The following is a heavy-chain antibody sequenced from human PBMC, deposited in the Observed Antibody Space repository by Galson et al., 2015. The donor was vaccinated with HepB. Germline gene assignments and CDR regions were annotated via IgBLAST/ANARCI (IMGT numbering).Heavy chain of an antibody. J-gene: IGHJ4*02. CDR3: AKDSREVVYYGSGSREGLDY. CDR2: ISYDGSNK. CDR1: GFTFSSYG. V-gene: IGHV3-30*18. Sequence: LRLSCAASGFTFSSYGMHWVRQAPGKGLEWVAVISYDGSNKYYADSVKGRFTISRDNSKNTLYLQMNSLRAEDTAVYYCAKDSREVVYYGSGSREGLDYWGQGTLVTVSS. D-gene: IGHD3-10*01.